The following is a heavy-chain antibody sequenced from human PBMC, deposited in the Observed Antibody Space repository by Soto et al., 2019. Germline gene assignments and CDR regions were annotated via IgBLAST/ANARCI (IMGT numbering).Heavy chain of an antibody. Sequence: QITLKESGPTLVKPTQTLTLTCTFSGFSLTTSGVAVGWIRQPPGKALEWLALIYWDDDKRYSPSLKSRLTITKDTSKNQVVLTMTNRDPVDTATYYCAHRPPGGYFHRWGQGTLVTVSS. CDR2: IYWDDDK. CDR3: AHRPPGGYFHR. CDR1: GFSLTTSGVA. V-gene: IGHV2-5*02. D-gene: IGHD3-10*01. J-gene: IGHJ1*01.